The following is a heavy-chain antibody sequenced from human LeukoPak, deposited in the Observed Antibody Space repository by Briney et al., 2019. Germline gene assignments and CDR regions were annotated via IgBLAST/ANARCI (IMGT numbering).Heavy chain of an antibody. CDR3: AREWAVAGDFDY. D-gene: IGHD6-19*01. J-gene: IGHJ4*02. Sequence: GGSLRLSCAASGNYWMHWVRQAPGKGLEWVAVIWYDGSNKYYADSVKGRFTISRDNSKNTLYLQMNSLRAEDTAVYYCAREWAVAGDFDYWGQGTLVTVSS. CDR1: GNYW. V-gene: IGHV3-33*08. CDR2: IWYDGSNK.